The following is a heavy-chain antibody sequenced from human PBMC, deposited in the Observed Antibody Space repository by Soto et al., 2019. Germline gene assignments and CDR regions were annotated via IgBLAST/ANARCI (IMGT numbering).Heavy chain of an antibody. CDR3: ARGRITIFGVVTVFDY. CDR2: IGTAGDT. CDR1: GFTFSSYD. J-gene: IGHJ4*02. D-gene: IGHD3-3*01. V-gene: IGHV3-13*01. Sequence: GGSLRLSCAASGFTFSSYDMHWVRQATGKGLEWVSAIGTAGDTYYPGSVKGRFTISRENAKNSLYLQMNSLRAEDTAVYYCARGRITIFGVVTVFDYWGQGTLVTVSS.